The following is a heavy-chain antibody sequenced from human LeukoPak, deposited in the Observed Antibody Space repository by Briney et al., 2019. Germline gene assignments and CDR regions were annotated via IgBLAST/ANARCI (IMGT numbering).Heavy chain of an antibody. V-gene: IGHV3-9*01. Sequence: GGSLRLSCAASGFTFDDYAMHWVRQAPGKGLEWVSGISWNSGSIGYADSVKGRFTISRDNAKNSLYLQMNSLRAEDTALYYCGKGKKAGGGGGADYWGQGTLVTVSS. J-gene: IGHJ4*02. CDR2: ISWNSGSI. CDR1: GFTFDDYA. CDR3: GKGKKAGGGGGADY. D-gene: IGHD3-16*01.